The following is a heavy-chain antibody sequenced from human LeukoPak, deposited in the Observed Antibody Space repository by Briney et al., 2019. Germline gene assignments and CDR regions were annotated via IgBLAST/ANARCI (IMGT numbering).Heavy chain of an antibody. CDR2: ISSSSSYI. J-gene: IGHJ4*02. V-gene: IGHV3-21*01. D-gene: IGHD6-13*01. CDR1: GFTFSSYS. Sequence: GGSLRLSCAPSGFTFSSYSMNWVRQAPGKGLEWVSSISSSSSYIYYADSVKGRFTISRDNAKNSLYLQMNSLRAEDTAVYYCARDPSSYSSSWPYYFDDWGQGTLVTVSS. CDR3: ARDPSSYSSSWPYYFDD.